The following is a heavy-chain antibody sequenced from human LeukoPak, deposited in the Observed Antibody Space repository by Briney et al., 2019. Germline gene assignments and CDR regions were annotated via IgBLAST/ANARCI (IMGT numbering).Heavy chain of an antibody. D-gene: IGHD6-13*01. J-gene: IGHJ4*02. V-gene: IGHV4-39*02. Sequence: SETLSLTCTVSGGSISSSSYYWGWIRQPPGKGLEWIGSIYYSGSTYYNPSLKSRVTISVDTSKNQFSLKLSSVTAADTAVYYCARDRGRDIAAAGIWSLLDYWGQGTLVTVSS. CDR2: IYYSGST. CDR1: GGSISSSSYY. CDR3: ARDRGRDIAAAGIWSLLDY.